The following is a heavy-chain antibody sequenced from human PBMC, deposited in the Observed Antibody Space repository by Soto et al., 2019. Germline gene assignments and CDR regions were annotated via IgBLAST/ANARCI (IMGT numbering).Heavy chain of an antibody. J-gene: IGHJ4*02. CDR2: MNPKSGYT. V-gene: IGHV1-8*01. D-gene: IGHD1-26*01. CDR1: GYTFSNYD. Sequence: QVQLVQSGAEVKKPGTSVRISCKTSGYTFSNYDINGVRQAAGQGLEWMGWMNPKSGYTGSARNFQGRVTMTRDTSMTTAYMELSSQRSEDTAMYYCATVMGSVDFWGQGTLVTVSS. CDR3: ATVMGSVDF.